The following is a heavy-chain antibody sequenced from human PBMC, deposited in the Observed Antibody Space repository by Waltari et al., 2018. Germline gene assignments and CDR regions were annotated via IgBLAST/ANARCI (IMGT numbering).Heavy chain of an antibody. V-gene: IGHV1-69-2*01. CDR2: VDPEDGET. CDR1: GYTFTDYY. CDR3: DP. D-gene: IGHD3-3*01. J-gene: IGHJ5*02. Sequence: EVQLVQSGAEVKKPGATVKISCKASGYTFTDYYMHWVQQAPGKGLEWMGRVDPEDGETIYAEKFQGRVTITADTAVYFCARADYDYFSGPSWWAWFDPWGQGILVTVSS.